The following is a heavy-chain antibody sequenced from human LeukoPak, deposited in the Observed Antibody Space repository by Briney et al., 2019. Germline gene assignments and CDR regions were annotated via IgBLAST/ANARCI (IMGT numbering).Heavy chain of an antibody. D-gene: IGHD3-3*01. V-gene: IGHV4-34*01. CDR2: SNHSGST. CDR1: GGAFSGYY. CDR3: ARGRVRFLEWLAKRSDGFDI. J-gene: IGHJ3*02. Sequence: SETLSRTCAVYGGAFSGYYWSWIRQPPGKGLEWIGESNHSGSTNYNPALKRRDTISVDTSTNQFSLTLNFVTAADTAVCSCARGRVRFLEWLAKRSDGFDIWRQATMVTVSS.